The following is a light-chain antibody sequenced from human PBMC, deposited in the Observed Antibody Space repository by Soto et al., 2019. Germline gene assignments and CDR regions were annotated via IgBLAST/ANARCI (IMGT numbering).Light chain of an antibody. CDR2: GAS. V-gene: IGKV3D-11*02. CDR3: QQRGNWPLT. Sequence: EIVMTQSPATLSVSPGERATLSCRASQSVSSNLAWYQQKPGQAPRLLIYGASNRATGIPDRFSGSGPGTDFTLTINRLEPEDFAVYYCQQRGNWPLTFGGGTKVDI. CDR1: QSVSSN. J-gene: IGKJ4*01.